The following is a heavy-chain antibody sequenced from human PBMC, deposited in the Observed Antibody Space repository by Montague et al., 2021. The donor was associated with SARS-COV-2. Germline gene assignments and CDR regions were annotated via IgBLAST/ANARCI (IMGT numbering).Heavy chain of an antibody. CDR2: INSDGSSP. D-gene: IGHD4-17*01. Sequence: SLRLSCAASGFTFSSYWMHWVRQAPGKGLVWVSRINSDGSSPSYADSVKGRFTISRDNAKNTLYLQMNSLRAEDTAVYYCARDTVRDYGDSGDYWGQGTLVTVPS. V-gene: IGHV3-74*01. CDR3: ARDTVRDYGDSGDY. J-gene: IGHJ4*02. CDR1: GFTFSSYW.